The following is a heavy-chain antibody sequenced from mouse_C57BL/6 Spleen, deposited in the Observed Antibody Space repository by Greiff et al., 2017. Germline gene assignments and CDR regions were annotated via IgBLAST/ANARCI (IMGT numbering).Heavy chain of an antibody. D-gene: IGHD1-1*01. CDR1: GYTFTSYW. CDR3: ALITTVEATGEFYFDY. V-gene: IGHV1-64*01. Sequence: QVQLQQSGAELVKPGASVKLSCKASGYTFTSYWMHWVKQRPGQGLEWIGRIHPNSGSTKYNEKFKSKATLTVDKSSSTAYMQLSSLTSEDSAVYYGALITTVEATGEFYFDYWGQGTTLTVSS. CDR2: IHPNSGST. J-gene: IGHJ2*01.